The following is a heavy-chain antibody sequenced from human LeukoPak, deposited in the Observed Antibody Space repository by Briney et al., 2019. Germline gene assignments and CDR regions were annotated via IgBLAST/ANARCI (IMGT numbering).Heavy chain of an antibody. CDR3: AKVTSPYCGGGTCYGFDY. Sequence: QPGGSLRLSCAASGFTLSSYGMHWVRQAQGKGLEWVAFIRYDGSNKYSADSVKGRFTISRDNSKNTLYLQMNSLRAEDTAVYYCAKVTSPYCGGGTCYGFDYWGQGTLVTVSS. CDR2: IRYDGSNK. D-gene: IGHD2-15*01. J-gene: IGHJ4*02. CDR1: GFTLSSYG. V-gene: IGHV3-30*02.